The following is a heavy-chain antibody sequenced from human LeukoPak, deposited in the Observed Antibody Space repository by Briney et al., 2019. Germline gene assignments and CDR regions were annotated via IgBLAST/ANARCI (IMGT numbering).Heavy chain of an antibody. CDR3: ARLAGYSSGWYPYYYYYYMDV. V-gene: IGHV4-38-2*02. Sequence: SETLSLTCTVSGYSISSGYYWGWIRQPPGKGLEWIGSIYHSGSTYYNPSLKSRVTISVDTSKNQFSLKLSSVTAADTAVYYCARLAGYSSGWYPYYYYYYMDVWGKGTTVTVSS. J-gene: IGHJ6*03. CDR1: GYSISSGYY. D-gene: IGHD6-19*01. CDR2: IYHSGST.